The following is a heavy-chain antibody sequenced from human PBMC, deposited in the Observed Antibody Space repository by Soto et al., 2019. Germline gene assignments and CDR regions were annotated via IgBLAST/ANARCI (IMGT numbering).Heavy chain of an antibody. CDR2: IIPIFGTA. V-gene: IGHV1-69*12. D-gene: IGHD3-22*01. Sequence: QVQLVQSGAEVKKPGSSVKVSCKASGGTFSSYAISWVRQAPGQGLEWMGEIIPIFGTANYAQKFQGRFTITADESTSTAYMELSSLRSEDTAVYYCAGDRGPSSGYYPYWFDPWGQGTLVTVSS. J-gene: IGHJ5*02. CDR3: AGDRGPSSGYYPYWFDP. CDR1: GGTFSSYA.